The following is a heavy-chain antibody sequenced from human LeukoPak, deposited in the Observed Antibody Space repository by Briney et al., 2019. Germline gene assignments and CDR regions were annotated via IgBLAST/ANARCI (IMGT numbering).Heavy chain of an antibody. CDR2: MIPIFGTT. D-gene: IGHD3-22*01. Sequence: SVKVSCKAAGGTCSSYAISWWRQPPRQGLEWMGGMIPIFGTTNYSQKFQDRLTITADKSTSTAYMELRRLSSEDTAVYYCASGLPGYYDSSGYYFDYWGQGTLVTVSS. J-gene: IGHJ4*02. CDR3: ASGLPGYYDSSGYYFDY. V-gene: IGHV1-69*06. CDR1: GGTCSSYA.